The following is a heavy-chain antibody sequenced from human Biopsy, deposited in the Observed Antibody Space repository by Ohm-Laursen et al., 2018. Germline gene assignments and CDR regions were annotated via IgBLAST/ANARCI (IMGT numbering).Heavy chain of an antibody. J-gene: IGHJ2*01. V-gene: IGHV4-59*08. CDR2: IYYTGST. D-gene: IGHD1-26*01. Sequence: SETLSLTCTVSGGSISSYYWSWIRQPPGKGLEWIGYIYYTGSTNYNPSFKSRVTISVDTPMNHLPLRLTSVTAADTAVYYCARHAPSYSGSYWRYFDLWGRGTLVTVSS. CDR3: ARHAPSYSGSYWRYFDL. CDR1: GGSISSYY.